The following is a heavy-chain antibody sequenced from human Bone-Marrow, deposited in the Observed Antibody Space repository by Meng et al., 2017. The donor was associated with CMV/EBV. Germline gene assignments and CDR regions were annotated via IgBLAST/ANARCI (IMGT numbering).Heavy chain of an antibody. CDR3: ARSITIFGVVRRGNYYGMDV. D-gene: IGHD3-3*01. Sequence: SETLSLTCSVSAGSISSTSYYWGWIRQPPGKGLEWIGAISYSGSTYYNPSLKSRVTISVDTSKNQFSLKLSSVTAADTAVYYCARSITIFGVVRRGNYYGMDVWGQGTTVTVSS. CDR1: AGSISSTSYY. CDR2: ISYSGST. J-gene: IGHJ6*02. V-gene: IGHV4-39*07.